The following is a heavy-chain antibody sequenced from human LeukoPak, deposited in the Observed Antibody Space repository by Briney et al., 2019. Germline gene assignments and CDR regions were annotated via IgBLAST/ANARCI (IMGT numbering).Heavy chain of an antibody. V-gene: IGHV4-31*03. CDR2: IYYSGST. CDR3: ARTDYSNYDYYYYYGMDV. Sequence: SETLSLTCTVSSDSISSSSYYWGWIRQHPGKGLEWIGYIYYSGSTYYSPSLKSRVTISVDTSKNQFSLKLSSVTAADTAVYYCARTDYSNYDYYYYYGMDVWGQGTTVTVSS. J-gene: IGHJ6*02. CDR1: SDSISSSSYY. D-gene: IGHD4-11*01.